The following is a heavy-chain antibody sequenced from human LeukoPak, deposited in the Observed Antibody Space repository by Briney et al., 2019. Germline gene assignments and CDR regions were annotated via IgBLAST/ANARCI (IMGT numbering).Heavy chain of an antibody. CDR1: GYTFSNYY. D-gene: IGHD4-17*01. CDR3: ARVGGSTVTTPYYFDY. J-gene: IGHJ4*02. V-gene: IGHV1-46*03. CDR2: INPNGGTT. Sequence: ASVKVSCKASGYTFSNYYMYWVRQAPGQGLEWMGIINPNGGTTSYAQKLQGRITVTRDTSTSTVYMELSSLRSEDTAVYYCARVGGSTVTTPYYFDYWGQGTPVTVSS.